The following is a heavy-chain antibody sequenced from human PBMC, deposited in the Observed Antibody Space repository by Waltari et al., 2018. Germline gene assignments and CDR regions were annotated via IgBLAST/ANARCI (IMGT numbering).Heavy chain of an antibody. Sequence: QLQLQESGPGLVKPSETLSLTCTVSGGSISSSSYYWGWIRQPPGKGLEWIGSIYYSGRPYYNPSLKSRVTISLDTSKHQFSLKLSSVHAADTAVYYWARRGHIVVVPAYDYWGQGTLVTVSS. J-gene: IGHJ4*02. CDR1: GGSISSSSYY. D-gene: IGHD2-2*01. V-gene: IGHV4-39*01. CDR3: ARRGHIVVVPAYDY. CDR2: IYYSGRP.